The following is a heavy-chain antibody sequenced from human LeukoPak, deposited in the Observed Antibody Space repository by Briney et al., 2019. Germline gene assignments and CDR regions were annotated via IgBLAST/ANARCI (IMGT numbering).Heavy chain of an antibody. V-gene: IGHV4-39*07. CDR1: GGSISSSSYY. Sequence: PSETLSLTCTVSGGSISSSSYYWGWIRQPPGKGLEWIGSIYYSGSTYYNPSLKSRGTISLDTSKNQFSLRLSSVTAADTAVYYCARSAYCSGGSCYATGLFAYWGQGTLVTVSS. CDR3: ARSAYCSGGSCYATGLFAY. CDR2: IYYSGST. J-gene: IGHJ4*02. D-gene: IGHD2-15*01.